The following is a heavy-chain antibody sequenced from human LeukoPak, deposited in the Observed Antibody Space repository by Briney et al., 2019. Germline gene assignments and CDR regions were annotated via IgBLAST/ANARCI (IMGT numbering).Heavy chain of an antibody. D-gene: IGHD4-23*01. Sequence: PGGSLRLSCAASGFTFYDYGMSWVRQAPGKGLEWVSGINWNGGSTGYADSVKGRFTISRDNAKNSLYLQMNSLRAEDTALYYCARHYGGNSGGDAFDIWGQGTMVTVSS. CDR2: INWNGGST. J-gene: IGHJ3*02. CDR1: GFTFYDYG. V-gene: IGHV3-20*04. CDR3: ARHYGGNSGGDAFDI.